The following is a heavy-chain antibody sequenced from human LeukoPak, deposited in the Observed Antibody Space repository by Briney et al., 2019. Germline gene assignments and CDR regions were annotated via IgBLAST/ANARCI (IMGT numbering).Heavy chain of an antibody. CDR2: IYHSGST. Sequence: PSETLSLTCTVSGYSISSGYYWGWIRQPPGKGLEWIGSIYHSGSTYYNPSLKSRVTISVDMSKNQFSLKLSSVTAADTAVYYCAREIRSWEEFDYWGQGTLVTVSS. V-gene: IGHV4-38-2*02. J-gene: IGHJ4*02. CDR1: GYSISSGYY. D-gene: IGHD6-13*01. CDR3: AREIRSWEEFDY.